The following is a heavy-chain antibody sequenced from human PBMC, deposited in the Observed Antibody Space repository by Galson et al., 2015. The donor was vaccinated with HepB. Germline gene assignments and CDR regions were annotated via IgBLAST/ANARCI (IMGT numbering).Heavy chain of an antibody. J-gene: IGHJ4*02. V-gene: IGHV3-30-3*01. CDR2: ISYDGSNK. Sequence: SLRLSCAASGFTFSSYAMHWVRQAPGKGLEWVAVISYDGSNKYYADSVKGRFTISRDNSKNTLYLQMNSLRAEDTAVYYCARVLSFDWLLFDYWGQGTLVTVSS. CDR3: ARVLSFDWLLFDY. CDR1: GFTFSSYA. D-gene: IGHD3-9*01.